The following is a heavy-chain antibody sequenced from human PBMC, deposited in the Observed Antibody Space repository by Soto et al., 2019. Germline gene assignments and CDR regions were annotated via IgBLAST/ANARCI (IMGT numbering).Heavy chain of an antibody. J-gene: IGHJ4*02. Sequence: QLQLQESGSGLVKPSQTLSLTCAVSGGSISSGGYSWSWIRQPPGKGLEWIGYIYHSGSTYYNPSLKSRVTLSVDRSKNQFSLKLSSVTAAATAVYYWARAGGLGAVAVDYWGQGTLVTVSS. D-gene: IGHD6-19*01. V-gene: IGHV4-30-2*01. CDR1: GGSISSGGYS. CDR2: IYHSGST. CDR3: ARAGGLGAVAVDY.